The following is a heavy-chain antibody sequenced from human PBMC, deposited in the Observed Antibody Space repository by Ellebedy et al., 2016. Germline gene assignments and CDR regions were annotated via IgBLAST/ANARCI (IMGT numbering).Heavy chain of an antibody. CDR2: ISGDGDTT. J-gene: IGHJ4*02. CDR3: AKPLYSAFDY. Sequence: GGSLRLXXVASGFTFRNFFMSWVRQAPGGGLEWISTISGDGDTTFSADSVKGRFTISRDNSKKTLYLQMNSLRADDTAVYYCAKPLYSAFDYWGQGTLVTVSS. CDR1: GFTFRNFF. D-gene: IGHD1-26*01. V-gene: IGHV3-23*01.